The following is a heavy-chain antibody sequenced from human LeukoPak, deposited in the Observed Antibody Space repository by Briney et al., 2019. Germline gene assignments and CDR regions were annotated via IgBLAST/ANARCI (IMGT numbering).Heavy chain of an antibody. CDR1: GYTFTGYY. V-gene: IGHV1-8*02. J-gene: IGHJ4*02. CDR3: ATKIAVAVYYFDY. Sequence: GASVKVSCKASGYTFTGYYMHWVRQAPGQGLEWMGWMNPNSGNTGYAQKFQGRVTMTRNTSISTAYMELSSLRSEDTAVYYCATKIAVAVYYFDYWGQGTLVTVSS. D-gene: IGHD6-19*01. CDR2: MNPNSGNT.